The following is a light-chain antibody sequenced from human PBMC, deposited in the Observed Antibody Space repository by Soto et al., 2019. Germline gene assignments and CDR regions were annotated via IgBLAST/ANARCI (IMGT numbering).Light chain of an antibody. CDR1: QSVSSSY. Sequence: EIVLTQSPGTLSLSPGQGATLSCRASQSVSSSYLAWYQKNPGQAPRLLIYGASNRATGIPDRFSGSGSGTDFTLTISRLEPEDFAVYYCQHYGGSPQLTFGGGTKVEIK. V-gene: IGKV3-20*01. CDR2: GAS. CDR3: QHYGGSPQLT. J-gene: IGKJ4*01.